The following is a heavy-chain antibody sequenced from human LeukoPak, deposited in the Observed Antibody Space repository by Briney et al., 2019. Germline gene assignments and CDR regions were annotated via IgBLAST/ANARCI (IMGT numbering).Heavy chain of an antibody. CDR3: ARDAGLLWFGESMPPYFDS. CDR1: GGSFSGYY. V-gene: IGHV4-34*01. D-gene: IGHD3-10*01. J-gene: IGHJ4*02. CDR2: INPSGSP. Sequence: SETLSLTCAVYGGSFSGYYWSWIRQPPGRGLEWIGEINPSGSPNYNASLKSRLTISVDTSKNQFSLRLNSVTAADTAVYYCARDAGLLWFGESMPPYFDSWGQGTLVTVSS.